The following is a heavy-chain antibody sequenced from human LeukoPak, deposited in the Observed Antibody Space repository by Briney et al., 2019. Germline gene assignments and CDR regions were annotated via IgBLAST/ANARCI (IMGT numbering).Heavy chain of an antibody. D-gene: IGHD5-12*01. J-gene: IGHJ4*02. CDR1: GGSISRNY. CDR3: ARNRGYSGSHFDY. V-gene: IGHV4-59*08. CDR2: IYYSGST. Sequence: SETLSLTCTVSGGSISRNYWSWIRQPPGKGLEWIGYIYYSGSTNYNPSLKSRVTISIDTSKNQFSLKLSSVTAADTAVYYCARNRGYSGSHFDYWGQGTLVTVSS.